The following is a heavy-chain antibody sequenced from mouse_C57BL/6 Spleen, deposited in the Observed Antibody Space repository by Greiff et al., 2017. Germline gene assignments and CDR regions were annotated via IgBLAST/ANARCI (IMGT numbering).Heavy chain of an antibody. V-gene: IGHV5-17*01. J-gene: IGHJ4*01. CDR3: ARREVYDYCYAMDY. D-gene: IGHD2-4*01. CDR1: GFTFSDYG. CDR2: ISSGSSTI. Sequence: EVQVVESGGGLVKPGGSLKLSCAASGFTFSDYGMHWVRQAPEKGLEWVAYISSGSSTIYYADPVKGRFTISRDNAKNTLFLQMTSLRSEDTAMYYCARREVYDYCYAMDYWGQGTSVTVSS.